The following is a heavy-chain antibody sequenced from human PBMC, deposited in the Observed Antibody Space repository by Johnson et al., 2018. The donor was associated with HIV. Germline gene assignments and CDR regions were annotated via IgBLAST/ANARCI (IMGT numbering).Heavy chain of an antibody. D-gene: IGHD3-10*01. CDR3: ARGPLLWRAFDI. Sequence: EVQLVESGGGLVQPGGSLRLSCAASGFTFSSYWMSWVRQAPGKGLEWVANIKQDGSEKYYVDSVKGRFTISRDNSKNTLYLQMNSLRAEDTAVYYCARGPLLWRAFDIWGQGTMVTVSS. J-gene: IGHJ3*02. V-gene: IGHV3-7*01. CDR1: GFTFSSYW. CDR2: IKQDGSEK.